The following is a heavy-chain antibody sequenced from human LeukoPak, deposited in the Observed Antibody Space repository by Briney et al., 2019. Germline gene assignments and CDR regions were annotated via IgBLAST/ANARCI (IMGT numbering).Heavy chain of an antibody. V-gene: IGHV3-66*01. J-gene: IGHJ4*02. D-gene: IGHD6-19*01. CDR2: IYSGDTT. Sequence: PGGSLRLSCAASGFTVSTNYMSWVRQAPGKGLEWVSVIYSGDTTFYADSVRGKFTISRDNSKNTLYLQMNSLRAEDTAVYYCAKERSSGWPFDYWGQGTLVTVSS. CDR3: AKERSSGWPFDY. CDR1: GFTVSTNY.